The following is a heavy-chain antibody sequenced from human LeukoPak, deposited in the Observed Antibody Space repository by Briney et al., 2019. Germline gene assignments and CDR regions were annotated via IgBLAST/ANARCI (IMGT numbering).Heavy chain of an antibody. CDR1: GGSFSGYY. D-gene: IGHD2-2*01. CDR2: ISYSGST. CDR3: ARARGYCSSTSCYALYFDY. J-gene: IGHJ4*02. Sequence: SETLSLTCAVYGGSFSGYYWSWIRQPPGKGLEWIGSISYSGSTYYNPSLKSRVTIFVDTSKNHFSLNLSSVTAADTAVYYCARARGYCSSTSCYALYFDYWGQGTLVTVSS. V-gene: IGHV4-34*01.